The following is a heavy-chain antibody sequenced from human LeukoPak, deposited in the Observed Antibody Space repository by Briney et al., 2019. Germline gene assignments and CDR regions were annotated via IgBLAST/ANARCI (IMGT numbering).Heavy chain of an antibody. CDR1: GFTFDDYG. D-gene: IGHD6-25*01. CDR2: INWNGGST. Sequence: PGGSLRLSCAASGFTFDDYGMGWVRQAPGKGLEWVSGINWNGGSTGYADSVKGRFTISRDNAKNSLYLQMNSLRAEDTALYYCARDLRHPDAFDIWGQGTMVTVSS. V-gene: IGHV3-20*04. CDR3: ARDLRHPDAFDI. J-gene: IGHJ3*02.